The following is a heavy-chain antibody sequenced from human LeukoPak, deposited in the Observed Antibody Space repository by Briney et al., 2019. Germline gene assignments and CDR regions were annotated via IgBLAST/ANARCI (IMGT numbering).Heavy chain of an antibody. D-gene: IGHD3-10*01. J-gene: IGHJ5*02. V-gene: IGHV4-61*02. CDR2: IYTSGST. CDR1: GGSISSGSYY. CDR3: ARTITMVRGEDWFDP. Sequence: SETLSLTCTVSGGSISSGSYYWSWIRQPAGKGLEWIGRIYTSGSTNYNPSLKSRVTISVDTSKNQFSLKLSSVTAADTAVYYCARTITMVRGEDWFDPWGQGTLVTVSS.